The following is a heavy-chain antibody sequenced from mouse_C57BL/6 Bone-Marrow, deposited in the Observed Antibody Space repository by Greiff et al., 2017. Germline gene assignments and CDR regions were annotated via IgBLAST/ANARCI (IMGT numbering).Heavy chain of an antibody. D-gene: IGHD1-1*01. V-gene: IGHV1-54*01. CDR2: INPGSGGT. CDR1: GYAFTNYL. CDR3: ARDYNGSHFDY. J-gene: IGHJ2*01. Sequence: VQLQQSGAELVRPGTSVKVSCKASGYAFTNYLIEWVKQRPGQGLEWIGVINPGSGGTNYNEKFKGKATLTADKSSSTAYMQLSSLTSEDSAVYFCARDYNGSHFDYWGQGTTLTVSS.